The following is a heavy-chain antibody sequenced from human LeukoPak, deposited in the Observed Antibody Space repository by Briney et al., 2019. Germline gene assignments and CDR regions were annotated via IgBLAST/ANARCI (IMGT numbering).Heavy chain of an antibody. D-gene: IGHD1-26*01. Sequence: SVKVSCKVSGGTFSSYAISWVRQAPGQGLEWMGGIIPILGTANYAQKFQGRVTITADESTSTAYMELSSLRSEDTAVYYCAVRWELLHAFDIWGQGTMVTVSS. J-gene: IGHJ3*02. V-gene: IGHV1-69*13. CDR2: IIPILGTA. CDR1: GGTFSSYA. CDR3: AVRWELLHAFDI.